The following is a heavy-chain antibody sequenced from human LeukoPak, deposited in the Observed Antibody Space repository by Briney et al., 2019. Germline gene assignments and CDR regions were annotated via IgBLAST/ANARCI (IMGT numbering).Heavy chain of an antibody. CDR1: GGSISSYY. CDR2: IYTSGST. V-gene: IGHV4-4*07. Sequence: SETLSLTCTVSGGSISSYYWSWIRQPAGKGLEWIGRIYTSGSTNYNPSLKSRVTMSVDTSKNQFSLKLSSVTAADTAVYYCARGVTIFGVVRGPRFDPWGQGTLVTVSS. D-gene: IGHD3-3*01. CDR3: ARGVTIFGVVRGPRFDP. J-gene: IGHJ5*02.